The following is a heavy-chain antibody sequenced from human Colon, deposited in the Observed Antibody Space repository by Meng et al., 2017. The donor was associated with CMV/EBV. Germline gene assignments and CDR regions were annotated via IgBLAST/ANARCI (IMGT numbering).Heavy chain of an antibody. D-gene: IGHD3-10*01. Sequence: GESLKISCAASGFAFSDYYMTWIRQAPGKGLERISYISGSGSAIYYADSVKGRFTISRDNAKSSLYLQMNSLRAEDTAVYYCARDKGFLGGTFDYWGQGTLVTVSS. CDR2: ISGSGSAI. CDR1: GFAFSDYY. CDR3: ARDKGFLGGTFDY. V-gene: IGHV3-11*01. J-gene: IGHJ4*02.